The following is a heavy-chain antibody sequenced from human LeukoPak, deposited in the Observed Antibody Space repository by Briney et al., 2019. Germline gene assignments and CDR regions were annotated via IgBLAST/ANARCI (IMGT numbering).Heavy chain of an antibody. CDR3: ARDSHYYDSSGYPDY. V-gene: IGHV1-69*04. D-gene: IGHD3-22*01. CDR1: GGTFSSYA. Sequence: ASVKVSCKASGGTFSSYAISWVRQAPGQGLEWMGRIIPIFGIANYAQKFRGRVTITADKSTSTAYMELSSLRSEDTAVYYCARDSHYYDSSGYPDYWGQGTLVTVSS. J-gene: IGHJ4*02. CDR2: IIPIFGIA.